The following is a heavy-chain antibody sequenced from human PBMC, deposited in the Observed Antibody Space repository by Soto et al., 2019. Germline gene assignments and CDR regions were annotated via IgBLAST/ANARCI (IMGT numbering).Heavy chain of an antibody. CDR1: GYTFTSYG. J-gene: IGHJ6*02. CDR2: ISAYNGNT. CDR3: ARSELHIYYGMDV. Sequence: ASVKVSCKASGYTFTSYGISWVRQAPGQGLEWMGWISAYNGNTNYAQKLQGRVTMTTHTSTSTAYMELRSLRSDDTAVYYCARSELHIYYGMDVWGQGTTVTVSS. D-gene: IGHD1-26*01. V-gene: IGHV1-18*01.